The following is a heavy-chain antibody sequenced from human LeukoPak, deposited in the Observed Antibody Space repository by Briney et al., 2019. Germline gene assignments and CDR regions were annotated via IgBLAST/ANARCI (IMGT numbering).Heavy chain of an antibody. CDR3: ARGDYGDHNYYCYGMDV. V-gene: IGHV4-59*01. J-gene: IGHJ6*02. D-gene: IGHD4-17*01. CDR1: GGSLSSYY. Sequence: SETLCLTCTVSGGSLSSYYWSWIRQPPGKGLEWIGYIYYSGSTNYNPSLQSRVTISVDTSKNQFSLKRSSVTAADTAVYYCARGDYGDHNYYCYGMDVWGQGTTVTVSS. CDR2: IYYSGST.